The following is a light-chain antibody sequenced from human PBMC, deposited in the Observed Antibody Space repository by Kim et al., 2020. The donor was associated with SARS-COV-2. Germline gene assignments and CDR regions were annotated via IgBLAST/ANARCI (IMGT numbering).Light chain of an antibody. CDR2: QDS. J-gene: IGLJ3*02. CDR1: KLGEKY. CDR3: QAWDSSTGV. V-gene: IGLV3-1*01. Sequence: SVSPGQPANITCSWVKLGEKYACWYQQKPGQSPVLVIYQDSKRPSGIPERFSGSNSGNTATLTISGTQAMDEADYYCQAWDSSTGVFGGGTQLTVL.